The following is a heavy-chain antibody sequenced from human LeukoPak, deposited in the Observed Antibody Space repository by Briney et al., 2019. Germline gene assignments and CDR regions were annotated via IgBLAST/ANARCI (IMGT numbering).Heavy chain of an antibody. CDR3: ARDTSVDYSSSSGDY. D-gene: IGHD6-6*01. J-gene: IGHJ4*02. CDR1: GYTFPSYG. V-gene: IGHV1-18*01. Sequence: GASVKVSCKASGYTFPSYGISWVRQAPGHGLEWMGWISAYNGNTKYAQTLQGRVTMTTDTSTSTAYMELRSLRSDDTAVYYCARDTSVDYSSSSGDYWGQGTLVTVSS. CDR2: ISAYNGNT.